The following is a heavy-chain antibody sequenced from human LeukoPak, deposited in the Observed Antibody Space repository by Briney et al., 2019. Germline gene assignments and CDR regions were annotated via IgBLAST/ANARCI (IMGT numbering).Heavy chain of an antibody. V-gene: IGHV3-48*03. Sequence: PGGSLRLSCAASGFTFSSYEMNWVRQAPGKGLEWVSYISSSGSTIYYADSVKGRFTISRDNAKNSLYLQMNSLRADDTAVYYCARGHTVSNGFDYWGQGTLVTVSS. CDR2: ISSSGSTI. J-gene: IGHJ4*02. CDR1: GFTFSSYE. CDR3: ARGHTVSNGFDY. D-gene: IGHD4-17*01.